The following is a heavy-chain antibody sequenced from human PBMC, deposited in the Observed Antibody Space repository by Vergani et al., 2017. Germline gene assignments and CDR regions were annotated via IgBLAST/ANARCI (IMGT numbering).Heavy chain of an antibody. J-gene: IGHJ4*02. CDR2: ISSSSYI. CDR1: GFTFSSYS. D-gene: IGHD1-26*01. CDR3: ARDFSATPSGDY. V-gene: IGHV3-21*01. Sequence: EVQLVESGGGLVKPGGSLRLSCAASGFTFSSYSMNWVRQAPGKGLEWVSSISSSSYIYYADSVKGRFTNSRDNAKNSLYLQMNSLRAEDTAVYYCARDFSATPSGDYWGQGTLVTVSS.